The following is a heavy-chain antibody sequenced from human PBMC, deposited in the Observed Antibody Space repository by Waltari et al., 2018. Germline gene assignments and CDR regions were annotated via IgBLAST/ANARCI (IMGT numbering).Heavy chain of an antibody. CDR2: IKQEGREK. D-gene: IGHD3-10*01. V-gene: IGHV3-7*01. CDR1: GFTFSTPW. CDR3: AKDTGGSLDY. J-gene: IGHJ4*02. Sequence: EVQLVESGGGLVQPGGSLKLSCAASGFTFSTPWMAWVRQAPGKGLEWVANIKQEGREKNYVESVKGRFTISRDNAKNSLYLQINSLRVEDTAIYYCAKDTGGSLDYWGQGTLVTVSS.